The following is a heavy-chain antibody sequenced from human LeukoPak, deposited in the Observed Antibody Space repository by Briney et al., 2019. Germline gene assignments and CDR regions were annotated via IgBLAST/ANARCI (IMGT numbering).Heavy chain of an antibody. CDR1: GGSISSSSYY. CDR3: ARISCYYYYMDV. J-gene: IGHJ6*03. CDR2: IYYSGST. Sequence: SATLSLTCTVSGGSISSSSYYWGWIRQPPGKGLEWIGSIYYSGSTYYNPSLKSRVTISVDTSKNQFSLKLSSVTAADTAVYYCARISCYYYYMDVWGKGTTVTVSS. V-gene: IGHV4-39*01.